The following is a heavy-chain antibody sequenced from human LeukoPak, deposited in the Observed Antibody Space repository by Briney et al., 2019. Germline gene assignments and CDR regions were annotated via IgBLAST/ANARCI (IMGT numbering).Heavy chain of an antibody. D-gene: IGHD6-13*01. CDR1: GGSISSYY. CDR3: ARGSKAAPGTFDY. V-gene: IGHV4-59*01. J-gene: IGHJ4*02. CDR2: IYCTGST. Sequence: SETLSLTCTVSGGSISSYYWSWIRQPPGKGLEWIGYIYCTGSTDYNPSLKSRVAISVDTSKNQFSLKLSSVTAADTAVYYCARGSKAAPGTFDYWGQGTLVTLSS.